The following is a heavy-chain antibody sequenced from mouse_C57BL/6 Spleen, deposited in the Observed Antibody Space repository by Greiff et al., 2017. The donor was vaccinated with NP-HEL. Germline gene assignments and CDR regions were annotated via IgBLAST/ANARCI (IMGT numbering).Heavy chain of an antibody. CDR3: ARKDYGSSYEGMDY. CDR2: IDPSDSET. J-gene: IGHJ4*01. D-gene: IGHD1-1*01. Sequence: QVQLQQPGAELVRPGSSVKLSCKASGYTFTSYWMHWVKHRPIQGLEWIGNIDPSDSETHYNQKFKDKATLTVDKSSSTAYMQLSSLTSEDSAVYYCARKDYGSSYEGMDYWGQGTSVTVSS. CDR1: GYTFTSYW. V-gene: IGHV1-52*01.